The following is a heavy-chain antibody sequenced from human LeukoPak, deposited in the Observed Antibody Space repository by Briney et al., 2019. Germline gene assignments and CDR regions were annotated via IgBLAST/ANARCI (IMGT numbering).Heavy chain of an antibody. CDR1: GYTFITYK. V-gene: IGHV1-46*01. Sequence: ASVXVSCTAXGYTFITYKMHWVRQAPGQGLEWVGIINPSDGDRRNAQKFQGRVTMTRDMSTSTVYMELSSLRSEDTAVYYCAKDGGSYSADYWGQGTLVTVSS. D-gene: IGHD3-10*01. CDR3: AKDGGSYSADY. J-gene: IGHJ4*02. CDR2: INPSDGDR.